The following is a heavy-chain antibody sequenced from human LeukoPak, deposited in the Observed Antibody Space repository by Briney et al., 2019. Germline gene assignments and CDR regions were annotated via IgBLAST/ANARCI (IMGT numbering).Heavy chain of an antibody. D-gene: IGHD5-18*01. Sequence: PSETLSLTCTVSGGSISSSSYYWGWIRQPPGKGLEWIGYIYYSGSTNYNPSLKSRVTISVDTSKNQFSLKLISVTAADTAVYYWARYNYGRLDYCGQGTLVTVSS. CDR2: IYYSGST. CDR3: ARYNYGRLDY. V-gene: IGHV4-61*05. J-gene: IGHJ4*02. CDR1: GGSISSSSYY.